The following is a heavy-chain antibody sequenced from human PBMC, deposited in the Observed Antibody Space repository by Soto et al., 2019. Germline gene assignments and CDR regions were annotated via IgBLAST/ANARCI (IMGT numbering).Heavy chain of an antibody. Sequence: KYLGASVKVSCKTSGGTFSSYAISWVRQAPGQGLEWMGGIIPIFGTANYAQKFQGRVTITADESTSTAYMELSSLRSEDTAVYYWASPAYSSAWHVYWGQGTLVTVS. D-gene: IGHD6-19*01. J-gene: IGHJ4*02. V-gene: IGHV1-69*13. CDR1: GGTFSSYA. CDR3: ASPAYSSAWHVY. CDR2: IIPIFGTA.